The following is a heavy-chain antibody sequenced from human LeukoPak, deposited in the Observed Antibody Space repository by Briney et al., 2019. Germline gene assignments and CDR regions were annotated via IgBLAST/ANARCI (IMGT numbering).Heavy chain of an antibody. J-gene: IGHJ6*03. V-gene: IGHV3-30-3*01. Sequence: QSGGSLRLSCAASGFTFSSYAMHWVRQAPGKGLEWVAVISYDGSNKYYADSVKGRFTISRDNSKNTLYLQMNSLRAEDTAVYYCARKVGHYYDFWSGDYYMDVWGKGTTVTVSS. D-gene: IGHD3-3*01. CDR2: ISYDGSNK. CDR1: GFTFSSYA. CDR3: ARKVGHYYDFWSGDYYMDV.